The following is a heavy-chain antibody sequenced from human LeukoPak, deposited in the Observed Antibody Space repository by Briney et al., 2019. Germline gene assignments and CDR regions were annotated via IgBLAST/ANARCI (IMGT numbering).Heavy chain of an antibody. Sequence: PGGSLRLSCAASGFTFSSYEMNWVRQAPGKGLEWVSYISSSGSTIYCADSVKGRFTISRDNAKNSLYLQMNSLRAEDTAVYYCARVQNPFVFWFDPWGQGTLVTVSS. J-gene: IGHJ5*02. CDR1: GFTFSSYE. V-gene: IGHV3-48*03. CDR3: ARVQNPFVFWFDP. D-gene: IGHD3-3*01. CDR2: ISSSGSTI.